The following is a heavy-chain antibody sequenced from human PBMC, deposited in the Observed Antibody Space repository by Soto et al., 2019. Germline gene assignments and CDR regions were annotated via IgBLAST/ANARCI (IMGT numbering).Heavy chain of an antibody. D-gene: IGHD3-10*01. V-gene: IGHV4-31*03. Sequence: SETLSLTCTVSGGSISSGVHYWSWIRQPPGKGLDWIGYIYYSGSTYYNPSLKSRVTISVDTSKNQFSLKLSSVTAADTAVYYCARVSRYYGSGSYYNDYWGQGTLVTVSS. CDR2: IYYSGST. J-gene: IGHJ4*02. CDR3: ARVSRYYGSGSYYNDY. CDR1: GGSISSGVHY.